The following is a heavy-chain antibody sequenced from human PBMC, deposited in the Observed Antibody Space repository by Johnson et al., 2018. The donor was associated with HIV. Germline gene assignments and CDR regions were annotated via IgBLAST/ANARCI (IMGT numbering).Heavy chain of an antibody. CDR2: IKQDGSEK. CDR1: GFIFSNAW. J-gene: IGHJ3*02. V-gene: IGHV3-7*01. CDR3: ARKFPDAFDI. Sequence: VQLVESGGGVVQPGRSLRFSCAASGFIFSNAWMSWVRQAPGKGLEWVANIKQDGSEKYYVDSVKGRFTISRDNAKNSLYLQMNSLRAEDTAVYYCARKFPDAFDIWGQGTMVTVSS.